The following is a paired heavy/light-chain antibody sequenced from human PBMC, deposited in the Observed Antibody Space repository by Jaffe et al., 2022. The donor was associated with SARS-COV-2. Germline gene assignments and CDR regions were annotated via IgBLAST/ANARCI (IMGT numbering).Light chain of an antibody. Sequence: QSALTQPASVSGSPGQSITISCTGSSSDVGSYNFVSWYQQHPGKAPQLMIYDVTNRPSGVSNRFSGSKSGNTASLTISGLQAEDEANYYCSSYTGSSPYVVFGGGTKLTVL. CDR2: DVT. J-gene: IGLJ2*01. V-gene: IGLV2-14*01. CDR1: SSDVGSYNF. CDR3: SSYTGSSPYVV.
Heavy chain of an antibody. Sequence: QVQLQESGPGLVKPSQTLSLTCTVSGGSISSGSYYWSWIRQPAGKGLEWIGRIYISGTTTYNPSLKSRVTISMDTSKNQFSLKLSSVTAADTAVYYCASSNYDLWSGYSNWFDPWGQGTLVTVSS. CDR1: GGSISSGSYY. CDR3: ASSNYDLWSGYSNWFDP. J-gene: IGHJ5*02. V-gene: IGHV4-61*02. D-gene: IGHD3-3*01. CDR2: IYISGTT.